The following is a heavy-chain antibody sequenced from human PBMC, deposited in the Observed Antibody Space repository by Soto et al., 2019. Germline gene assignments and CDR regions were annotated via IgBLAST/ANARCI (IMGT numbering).Heavy chain of an antibody. J-gene: IGHJ4*02. Sequence: EVQLAESGGGMVQPGGSLRLSCVASGFTFSSYDMHWVRQAPGKGLEYVSSISSNGGTTYYGNSVKGRFTISRDNSKNTLYLQMGSLRAEDMAVYYCVRRVSANYAYWRQGTLVTVSS. CDR1: GFTFSSYD. D-gene: IGHD1-7*01. CDR2: ISSNGGTT. CDR3: VRRVSANYAY. V-gene: IGHV3-64*01.